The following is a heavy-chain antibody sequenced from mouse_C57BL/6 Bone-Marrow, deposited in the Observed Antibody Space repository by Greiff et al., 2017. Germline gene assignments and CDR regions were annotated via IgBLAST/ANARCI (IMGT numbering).Heavy chain of an antibody. D-gene: IGHD6-1*01. V-gene: IGHV1-82*01. CDR3: ARGYCRAMDF. J-gene: IGHJ4*01. Sequence: VKLMESGPELVKPGASVKISCKASGYAFSSSWMNWVKQRPGKGLEWIGRIYPGDGDTNYNGKFKGKATLTADKSSSTAYIQLSSLTSEDSAVCFCARGYCRAMDFWGQGTSVTVSS. CDR2: IYPGDGDT. CDR1: GYAFSSSW.